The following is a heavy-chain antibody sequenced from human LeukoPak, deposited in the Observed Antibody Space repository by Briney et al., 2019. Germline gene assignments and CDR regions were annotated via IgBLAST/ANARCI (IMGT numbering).Heavy chain of an antibody. J-gene: IGHJ4*02. CDR1: GFTFSSYW. D-gene: IGHD5-12*01. CDR2: IKQDGSEK. Sequence: GGSLRLSCAASGFTFSSYWMSWVRQAPGKGLEWVANIKQDGSEKYYVDSVKGRFTISRDNSKNTLYLQLNSLRPEDTAVYYCARDQRAYSGYDTLFDYWGQGTLVTVSS. V-gene: IGHV3-7*01. CDR3: ARDQRAYSGYDTLFDY.